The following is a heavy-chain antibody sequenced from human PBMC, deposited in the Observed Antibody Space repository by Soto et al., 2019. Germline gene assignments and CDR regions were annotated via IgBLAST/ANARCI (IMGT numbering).Heavy chain of an antibody. D-gene: IGHD3-10*01. Sequence: QVQLVQSGAEVKKPGSSVKVSCKASGGTFSSFTLNWVRQAPGQGLEWMGRIIPMLEMANYAQKFQGRVTITADKSTSTTYMELSSLRSEDTAVYYCARAGSGRGWRISSRGLDVWGQGTTVTVAS. CDR2: IIPMLEMA. V-gene: IGHV1-69*02. J-gene: IGHJ6*02. CDR3: ARAGSGRGWRISSRGLDV. CDR1: GGTFSSFT.